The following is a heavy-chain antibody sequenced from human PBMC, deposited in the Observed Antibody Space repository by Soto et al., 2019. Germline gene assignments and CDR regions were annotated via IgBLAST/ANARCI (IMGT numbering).Heavy chain of an antibody. Sequence: GGSLRLSCFASGFTFSDFAMTWVRHVPGRGLEWVASLDGAGGSTYYAESVRGRFSISRDNSQNPLLLQMKRLTVDDTAIYYCAAPRDEYGSGVSWFTYGMDIWGQGTTVTVSS. D-gene: IGHD3-10*01. CDR1: GFTFSDFA. V-gene: IGHV3-23*01. CDR2: LDGAGGST. CDR3: AAPRDEYGSGVSWFTYGMDI. J-gene: IGHJ6*02.